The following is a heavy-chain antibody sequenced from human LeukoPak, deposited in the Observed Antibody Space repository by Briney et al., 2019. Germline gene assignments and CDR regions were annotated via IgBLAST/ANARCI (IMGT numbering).Heavy chain of an antibody. CDR2: IRRKGYGGTT. V-gene: IGHV3-49*03. J-gene: IGHJ6*04. CDR3: TRDHDFWSGPLDV. Sequence: PGGSLRLSCTGSGFTFGDYSMSWFRQAPGKGLGWVGFIRRKGYGGTTEYAASVKGRFTISRDDSKSTAYLQMNSLKTEDTAVYYCTRDHDFWSGPLDVWGTGTTVTVSS. CDR1: GFTFGDYS. D-gene: IGHD3-3*01.